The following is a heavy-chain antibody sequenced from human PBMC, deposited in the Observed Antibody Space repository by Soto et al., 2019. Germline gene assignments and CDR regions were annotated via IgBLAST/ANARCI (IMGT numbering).Heavy chain of an antibody. CDR3: AKGPTVFGAVISFDYYYGMYV. CDR2: ISGSGAGT. D-gene: IGHD3-3*01. V-gene: IGHV3-23*01. J-gene: IGHJ6*02. Sequence: GGSLRLSCTASGFTFSISAMSWVRQAPGRGLEWVSGISGSGAGTYYADSVKGRFTISRDNSKNTLYLQMSGLRAEDAAVYYCAKGPTVFGAVISFDYYYGMYVWGQGTPVTVSS. CDR1: GFTFSISA.